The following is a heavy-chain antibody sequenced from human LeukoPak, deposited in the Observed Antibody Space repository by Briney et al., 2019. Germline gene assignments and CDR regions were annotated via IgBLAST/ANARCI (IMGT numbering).Heavy chain of an antibody. Sequence: PGGSLRLSCTVSGFTVSSNSMSWVRQAPGKGLEWVSFIYSDNTHYSDSVKGRFTISRDNSKNTLYLQMNSLRAEDTAVYYCARETHRHVGENWGQGTLVTVSS. J-gene: IGHJ4*02. CDR3: ARETHRHVGEN. CDR2: IYSDNT. CDR1: GFTVSSNS. D-gene: IGHD3-3*01. V-gene: IGHV3-53*01.